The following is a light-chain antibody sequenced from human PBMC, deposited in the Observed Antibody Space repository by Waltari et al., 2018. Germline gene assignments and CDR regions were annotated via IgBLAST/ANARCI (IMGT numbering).Light chain of an antibody. CDR2: DDD. Sequence: YELTPPPSVAVSPGHAARITCPGAALPKNYAFWYQQKSGQAPGLVTYDDDKRPSGIPERFSGSSSGSMATLTITGAQVGDEADYYCYSADGSGDLGVFGGGTKVTVL. CDR1: ALPKNY. J-gene: IGLJ3*02. CDR3: YSADGSGDLGV. V-gene: IGLV3-10*01.